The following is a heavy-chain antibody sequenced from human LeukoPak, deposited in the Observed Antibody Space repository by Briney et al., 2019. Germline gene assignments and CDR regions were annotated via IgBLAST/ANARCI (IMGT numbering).Heavy chain of an antibody. CDR3: ARVIIVGATGI. V-gene: IGHV3-48*04. Sequence: GGSLRLSCAASGFXFSSYSMNWVRQAPGKGLEWVSYISSGGETIYYADSVRGRFTISRDNAKNSLYLQMNSLRAEDTAVYYCARVIIVGATGIWGQGTMVTVSS. D-gene: IGHD1-26*01. CDR2: ISSGGETI. CDR1: GFXFSSYS. J-gene: IGHJ3*02.